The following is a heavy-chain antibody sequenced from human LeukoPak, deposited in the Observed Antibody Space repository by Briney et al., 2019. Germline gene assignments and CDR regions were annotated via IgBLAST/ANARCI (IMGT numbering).Heavy chain of an antibody. Sequence: GGSLRLSCTASGFTFSSYSMNWVRQAPGKGLEWVSAISGSGGSTYYADSVKGRFTISRDNFKNTLYLQMNSLRAEDTAVYYCAKKGISSEYYYDSSGYYFGWFDPWGQGTLATVSS. CDR1: GFTFSSYS. CDR3: AKKGISSEYYYDSSGYYFGWFDP. J-gene: IGHJ5*02. D-gene: IGHD3-22*01. CDR2: ISGSGGST. V-gene: IGHV3-23*01.